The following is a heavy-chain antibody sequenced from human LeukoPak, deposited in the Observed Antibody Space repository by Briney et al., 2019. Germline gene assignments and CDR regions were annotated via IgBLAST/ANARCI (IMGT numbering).Heavy chain of an antibody. D-gene: IGHD4-17*01. CDR2: IYSGGST. V-gene: IGHV3-53*01. CDR3: VRAHIGDYGSFDY. CDR1: GFTVSSNY. J-gene: IGHJ4*02. Sequence: PGGSLRLSCAASGFTVSSNYMSWVRQAPGKGLEWVSVIYSGGSTYYADSVKGRFTISRDNSKNTLYLQMNSLRAEDTAVYYCVRAHIGDYGSFDYWGQGTLVTVSS.